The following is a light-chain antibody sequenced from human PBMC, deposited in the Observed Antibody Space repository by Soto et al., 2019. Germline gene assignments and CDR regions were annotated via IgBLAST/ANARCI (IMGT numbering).Light chain of an antibody. J-gene: IGLJ2*01. CDR2: EVS. Sequence: QSVLTQPASVSGSPGQSITISCTGTSSDVGGYNYVSWYQQYPGKAPKLILYEVSNRPLGVSNRFSGSKSGNTASLTISGLQAEDEADYYCSSYSGSITRIFGGGTKVTVL. V-gene: IGLV2-14*01. CDR1: SSDVGGYNY. CDR3: SSYSGSITRI.